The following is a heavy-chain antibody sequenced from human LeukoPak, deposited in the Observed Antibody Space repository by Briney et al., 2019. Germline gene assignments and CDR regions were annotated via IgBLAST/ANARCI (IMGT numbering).Heavy chain of an antibody. CDR1: GGPISSGGYY. V-gene: IGHV4-30-2*01. CDR3: AIYTSSPNWFDP. J-gene: IGHJ5*02. Sequence: KSSETLSLTCTVSGGPISSGGYYWSWIRQPPGKGLEWIGYIYHSGSTYYNPSLKSRVTISVDRSKNQFSLKLSSVTAADTAVYYCAIYTSSPNWFDPWGQGTLVTVSS. D-gene: IGHD2-2*01. CDR2: IYHSGST.